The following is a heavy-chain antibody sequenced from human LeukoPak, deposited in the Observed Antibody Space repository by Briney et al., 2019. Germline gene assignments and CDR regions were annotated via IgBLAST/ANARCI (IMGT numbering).Heavy chain of an antibody. CDR3: AKSLTDIVVVPAQAPIDY. V-gene: IGHV3-23*01. CDR2: ISGSGGST. D-gene: IGHD2-2*01. J-gene: IGHJ4*02. Sequence: GALRLSCAASGFTFSSYAMSWVRQAPGKGPEWVSAISGSGGSTYYADSVKGRFTISRDNSKNTLYLQMNSLRAEDTAVYYCAKSLTDIVVVPAQAPIDYWGQGTLVAVSS. CDR1: GFTFSSYA.